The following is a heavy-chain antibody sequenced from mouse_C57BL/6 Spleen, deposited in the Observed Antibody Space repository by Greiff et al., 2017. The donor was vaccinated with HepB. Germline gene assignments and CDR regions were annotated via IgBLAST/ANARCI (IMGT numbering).Heavy chain of an antibody. D-gene: IGHD2-5*01. CDR3: ARQTSYYSNYVAMDY. CDR1: GFTFSSYT. Sequence: EVKLVESGGGLVKPGGSLKLSCAASGFTFSSYTMSWVRQTPEKRLEWVATISGGGGNTYYPDSVKGRFTISRDNAKNTLYLQMSSLRSEDTALYYCARQTSYYSNYVAMDYWGQGTSVTVSS. V-gene: IGHV5-9*01. J-gene: IGHJ4*01. CDR2: ISGGGGNT.